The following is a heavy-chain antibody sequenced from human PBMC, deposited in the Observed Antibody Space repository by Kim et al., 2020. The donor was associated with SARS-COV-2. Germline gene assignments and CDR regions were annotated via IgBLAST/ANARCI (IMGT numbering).Heavy chain of an antibody. CDR1: GGSFSGYY. D-gene: IGHD3-22*01. CDR3: ARGLKNYYDSSGVFDY. CDR2: INHSGST. V-gene: IGHV4-34*01. J-gene: IGHJ4*02. Sequence: SETLSLTCAVYGGSFSGYYWSWIRQPPGKGLEWVGEINHSGSTNYNPSLTSRVTISVDTSKKQFSLKLSSVTAADTAVYYCARGLKNYYDSSGVFDYWGPGNLGTVSS.